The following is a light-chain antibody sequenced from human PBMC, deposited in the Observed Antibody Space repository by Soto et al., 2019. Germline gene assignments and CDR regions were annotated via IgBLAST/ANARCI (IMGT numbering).Light chain of an antibody. J-gene: IGLJ1*01. V-gene: IGLV2-11*01. CDR3: CSYTGSFYI. CDR1: SSDVGGYKY. Sequence: QSALTQPRSVPGSPGQSVTISCTGTSSDVGGYKYVSWYQQHPGKAPKVIIFDVNKRPSGVPGRFSGSKSGNTASLTISGLQTEDDADYYCCSYTGSFYIFGTGTNVTVL. CDR2: DVN.